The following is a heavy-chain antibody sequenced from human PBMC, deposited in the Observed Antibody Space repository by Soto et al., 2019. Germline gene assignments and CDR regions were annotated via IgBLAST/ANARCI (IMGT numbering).Heavy chain of an antibody. V-gene: IGHV1-46*01. J-gene: IGHJ6*02. CDR2: INPSGGRT. Sequence: QVQLVQSGAEVKKPGASVKVSCKASGYTVTSNFMHWVRQAPGQGLEWMGIINPSGGRTSYAPKFEGRVTMTXXTXTXXVYMELSSLRSEDTAVYYCARESAQQWLVPGGMDVWGQGTTVTVSS. CDR3: ARESAQQWLVPGGMDV. D-gene: IGHD6-19*01. CDR1: GYTVTSNF.